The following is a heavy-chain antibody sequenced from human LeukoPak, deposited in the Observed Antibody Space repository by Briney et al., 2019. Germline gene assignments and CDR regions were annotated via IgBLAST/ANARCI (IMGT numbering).Heavy chain of an antibody. Sequence: LETLSLTCTVSGDSISSYYWSWIRQPPGKGLEWIGNIYYSGNTNYNPSLKSRVTISVDTSKNQFSLKLTSVTAADTAIYYCARPARYCSGGSCWDSWGQGTLVTVSS. CDR2: IYYSGNT. D-gene: IGHD2-15*01. V-gene: IGHV4-59*01. J-gene: IGHJ4*02. CDR1: GDSISSYY. CDR3: ARPARYCSGGSCWDS.